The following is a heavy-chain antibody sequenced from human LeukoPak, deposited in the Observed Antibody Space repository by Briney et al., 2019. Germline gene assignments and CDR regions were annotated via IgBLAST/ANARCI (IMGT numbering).Heavy chain of an antibody. V-gene: IGHV3-9*01. Sequence: GRSLRLSCAASGFTFDDYAMHWVRQAPGKGLEWVSGISWNSGSIGYADSVKGRFTISRDNAKNSLYLQMNSLRAEDTAVYYCARTGTTGGMDVWGQGTTVTVSS. CDR2: ISWNSGSI. J-gene: IGHJ6*02. CDR1: GFTFDDYA. CDR3: ARTGTTGGMDV. D-gene: IGHD1-7*01.